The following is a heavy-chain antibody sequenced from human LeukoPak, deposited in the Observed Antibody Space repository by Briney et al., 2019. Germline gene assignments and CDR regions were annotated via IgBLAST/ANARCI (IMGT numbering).Heavy chain of an antibody. V-gene: IGHV3-64*01. D-gene: IGHD3-3*01. CDR3: ARGYDFWSGYPTFDP. J-gene: IGHJ5*02. Sequence: GGSLRLSCAASGFTFSSYAMHWVRQAPGKGLEYVSAISSNGGSTYYANSVKGRFTISRDNSKNTLYLQIGSLRAEDMAVYYCARGYDFWSGYPTFDPWGQGTLVTVSS. CDR1: GFTFSSYA. CDR2: ISSNGGST.